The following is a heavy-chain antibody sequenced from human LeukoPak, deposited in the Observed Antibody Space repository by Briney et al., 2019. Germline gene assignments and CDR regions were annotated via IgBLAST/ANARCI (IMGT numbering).Heavy chain of an antibody. CDR3: ARDQCGGSCYYYYYMDV. Sequence: GGSLRLSCAASGFTFSSYAMSWVRQAPGKGLEWVSAISDSGGNTYYADSVKGRFTISRDNSKNTLYLQMNSLRAEDTAVYYCARDQCGGSCYYYYYMDVWGKGTTVTVSS. D-gene: IGHD2-15*01. CDR2: ISDSGGNT. CDR1: GFTFSSYA. J-gene: IGHJ6*03. V-gene: IGHV3-23*01.